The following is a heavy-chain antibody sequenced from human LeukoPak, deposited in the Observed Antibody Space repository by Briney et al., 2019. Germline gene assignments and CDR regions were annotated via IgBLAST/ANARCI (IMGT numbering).Heavy chain of an antibody. CDR3: ARLARYSAMVIEDY. Sequence: ASVKVPCKASGYTFTSYDINWVRQATGQGLEWMGWMNPNSGNTGYAQKFQGRVTMTRNTSISTAYMELSSLRSEDTAVYYCARLARYSAMVIEDYWGQGTLVTVSS. V-gene: IGHV1-8*01. CDR2: MNPNSGNT. CDR1: GYTFTSYD. D-gene: IGHD5-18*01. J-gene: IGHJ4*02.